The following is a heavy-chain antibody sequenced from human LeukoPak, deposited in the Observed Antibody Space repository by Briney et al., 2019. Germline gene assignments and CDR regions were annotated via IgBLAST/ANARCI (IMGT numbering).Heavy chain of an antibody. CDR1: GGSISSGDYY. Sequence: SETLSLTCTVSGGSISSGDYYWSWIRQPPGKGLEWIGYIYYSGSTYYNPSLKSRVTISVDMSKNQFSLKLSSVTAADTAVYYCARSYVGGFWFDPWGQGTLVTVSS. V-gene: IGHV4-30-4*01. D-gene: IGHD4-23*01. CDR2: IYYSGST. J-gene: IGHJ5*02. CDR3: ARSYVGGFWFDP.